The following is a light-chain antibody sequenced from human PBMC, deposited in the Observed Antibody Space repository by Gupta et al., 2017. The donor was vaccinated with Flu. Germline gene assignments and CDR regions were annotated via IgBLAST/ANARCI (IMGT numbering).Light chain of an antibody. CDR3: QQTISTPFT. CDR2: GAS. Sequence: IQMTQTPSSLSASVGDRVTITSLASQSIDTYLDWYQQKPGKAPKLLIYGASRWQSGVPSRFSGSGSGTEFTLTISSLQPDDFATYYCQQTISTPFTFGRGTKVEIK. CDR1: QSIDTY. V-gene: IGKV1-39*01. J-gene: IGKJ2*01.